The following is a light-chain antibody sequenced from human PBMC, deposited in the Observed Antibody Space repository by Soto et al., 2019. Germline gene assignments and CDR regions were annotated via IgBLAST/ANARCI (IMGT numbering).Light chain of an antibody. Sequence: QAVVTESPTASASLGASVKLTCTLSSGHSSYAIAWHQQQPEKGPRYLMKLYSDGSHSKGDGIPDRFSGSSSGAERYLTISSLQSEDEADYYCQTYEVFGGGTKLTVL. CDR2: LYSDGSH. V-gene: IGLV4-69*01. CDR1: SGHSSYA. J-gene: IGLJ2*01. CDR3: QTYEV.